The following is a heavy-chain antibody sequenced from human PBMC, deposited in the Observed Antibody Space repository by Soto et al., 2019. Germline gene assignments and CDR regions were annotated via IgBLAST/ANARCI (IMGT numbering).Heavy chain of an antibody. J-gene: IGHJ6*02. D-gene: IGHD6-19*01. V-gene: IGHV4-34*01. CDR2: INHSGVT. Sequence: QVQLQQWGAGLLKPSGTLSLTCAVYGGSFSGYYWSWIRQPPGKGLEWIGEINHSGVTNYKPSLKRRGTISVDTSKDQVSLQLKSVTAAGTALYYCARFSGSYYYAMDVWGQGSTVTVSS. CDR1: GGSFSGYY. CDR3: ARFSGSYYYAMDV.